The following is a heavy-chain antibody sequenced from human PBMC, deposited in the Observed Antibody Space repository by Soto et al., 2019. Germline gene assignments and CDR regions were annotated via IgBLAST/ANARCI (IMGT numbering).Heavy chain of an antibody. D-gene: IGHD6-19*01. V-gene: IGHV3-33*01. CDR1: GFTFSSYG. CDR3: AREAVAGKNYYYGMDV. Sequence: QVQLVESGGGVVQPGRSLRLSCAASGFTFSSYGMHWVRQAPGKGLEWVAVIWYDGSNKYYADSVKGRFTISRDNSKNTLYLQMNSLRAEDTAVYYCAREAVAGKNYYYGMDVWGQGTTVTVSS. CDR2: IWYDGSNK. J-gene: IGHJ6*02.